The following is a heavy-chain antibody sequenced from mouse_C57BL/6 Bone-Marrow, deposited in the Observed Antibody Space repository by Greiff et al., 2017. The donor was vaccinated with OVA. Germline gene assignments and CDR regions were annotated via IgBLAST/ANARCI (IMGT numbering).Heavy chain of an antibody. CDR2: ILPGSGST. D-gene: IGHD2-4*01. V-gene: IGHV1-9*01. Sequence: QVQLQQSGAELMKPGASVKLSCKATGYTFTGYWIEWVKQRPGHGLEWIGEILPGSGSTNYNEKFKGKATFTADTSSNTAYMQLSSLTTEDAAIYDYARRGRDYYDYEGELDWGQGTTLTVSS. CDR1: GYTFTGYW. CDR3: ARRGRDYYDYEGELD. J-gene: IGHJ2*01.